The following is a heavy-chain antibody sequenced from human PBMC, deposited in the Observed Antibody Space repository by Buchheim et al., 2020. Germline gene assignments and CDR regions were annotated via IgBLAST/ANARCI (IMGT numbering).Heavy chain of an antibody. CDR1: GGTFSSYA. Sequence: QVQLVQSGAEVKKPGSSVKVPCKASGGTFSSYAISWVRQAPGQGLEWMGGIIPIFGTANYAQKFQGRVTITADESTSTAYSELSRLRSDDTAVYYCARDIMWVERYCIGGSCYDYYGMDVWGQGTT. CDR3: ARDIMWVERYCIGGSCYDYYGMDV. D-gene: IGHD2-15*01. J-gene: IGHJ6*01. CDR2: IIPIFGTA. V-gene: IGHV1-69*01.